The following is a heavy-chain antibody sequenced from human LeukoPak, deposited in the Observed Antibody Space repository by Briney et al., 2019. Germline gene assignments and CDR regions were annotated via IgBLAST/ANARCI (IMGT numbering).Heavy chain of an antibody. J-gene: IGHJ4*02. CDR3: ARSGYSDSFPRSFPLNFDY. CDR1: GGTFSSYA. Sequence: SVKVSCKASGGTFSSYAISWVRQAPGQGLEWMGGIIPIFGTANYAQKFQGRVTITTDESTSTAYMELSSLRSEDTAVYYCARSGYSDSFPRSFPLNFDYWGQGTLATVSS. V-gene: IGHV1-69*05. D-gene: IGHD5-18*01. CDR2: IIPIFGTA.